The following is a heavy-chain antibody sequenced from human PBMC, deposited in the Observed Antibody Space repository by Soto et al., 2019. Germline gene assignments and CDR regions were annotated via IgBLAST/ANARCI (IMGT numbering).Heavy chain of an antibody. J-gene: IGHJ4*02. V-gene: IGHV4-34*01. CDR2: INHSGST. CDR1: GGSFSDYY. Sequence: QVQLQQWGAGLLKPSETLSLTCAVYGGSFSDYYWSWIRQPPGKGLEWIGEINHSGSTNYNPSLKSRVTISVDTTKNQFSLKLSAVTAADTGVYYCARSVAGLAYWGQGTLVTVSS. D-gene: IGHD6-19*01. CDR3: ARSVAGLAY.